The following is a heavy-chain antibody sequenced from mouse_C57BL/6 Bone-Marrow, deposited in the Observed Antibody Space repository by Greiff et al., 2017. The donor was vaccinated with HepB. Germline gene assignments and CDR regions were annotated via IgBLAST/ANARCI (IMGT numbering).Heavy chain of an antibody. CDR3: ARAAQAPWFAY. Sequence: QVQLQQPGAELVRPGTSVKLSCKTSGYTFTSYWMHWVKQRPGQGLEWIGVIDPSDSYTNYNQKFKGKATLTVDTSSSTAYMQLSSLTSEDSAVYYCARAAQAPWFAYGGQGTLVTVSA. CDR2: IDPSDSYT. CDR1: GYTFTSYW. D-gene: IGHD3-2*02. V-gene: IGHV1-59*01. J-gene: IGHJ3*01.